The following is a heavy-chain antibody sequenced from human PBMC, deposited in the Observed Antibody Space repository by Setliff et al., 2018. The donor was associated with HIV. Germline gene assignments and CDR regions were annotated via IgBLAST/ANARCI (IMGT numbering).Heavy chain of an antibody. V-gene: IGHV3-23*01. J-gene: IGHJ4*02. CDR3: AKLNGGYDSSGYFPDY. D-gene: IGHD3-22*01. Sequence: GGSLRLSCAASGFTFSSYAMSWVRQAPGKGLEWVSVISVSGRSTYYADSVKGRFTISRDNSKNTLYLQMSSLRAEDTAVYYCAKLNGGYDSSGYFPDYWGQGTLVTVSS. CDR1: GFTFSSYA. CDR2: ISVSGRST.